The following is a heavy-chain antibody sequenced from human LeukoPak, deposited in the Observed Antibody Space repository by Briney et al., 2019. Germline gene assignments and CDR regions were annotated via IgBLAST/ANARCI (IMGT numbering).Heavy chain of an antibody. V-gene: IGHV3-48*03. J-gene: IGHJ4*02. D-gene: IGHD4-11*01. CDR1: GFTFTIFE. CDR2: ISASGNIV. Sequence: GGSLRLSCAASGFTFTIFEMNWFRQAPGRGLEWIAYISASGNIVDYAESVKGRFTISRDNSKSSLYLRMNSLRAEDTAVYYCATDDYRGLGYWGQGTLVTVSS. CDR3: ATDDYRGLGY.